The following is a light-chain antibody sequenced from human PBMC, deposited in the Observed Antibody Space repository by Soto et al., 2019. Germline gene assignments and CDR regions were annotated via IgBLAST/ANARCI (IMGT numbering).Light chain of an antibody. V-gene: IGLV1-40*01. Sequence: QSVLTQPPSMSGAPGQRVTISCTGSSSNIGAGYDVHWYRQLPGTPPQLLIYGNSNRPSGVPYRISASKSGASASLAISGLQAEDEADYYCSVWDDSLNGVVFGGGTKLTVL. CDR3: SVWDDSLNGVV. CDR1: SSNIGAGYD. CDR2: GNS. J-gene: IGLJ3*02.